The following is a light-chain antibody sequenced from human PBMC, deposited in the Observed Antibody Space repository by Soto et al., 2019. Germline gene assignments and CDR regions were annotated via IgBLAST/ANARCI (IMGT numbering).Light chain of an antibody. V-gene: IGKV1-39*01. CDR2: AAS. CDR3: QQSYSTPRT. CDR1: QSINSY. J-gene: IGKJ4*01. Sequence: DIQMNQSPSSLSASVGDKVTITCRASQSINSYLNWYQQKPGKAPKLLIYAASSLQSGVPSRFSGSGSGTDFTLTISSLQPEDFATYYCQQSYSTPRTFGGGTKVDIK.